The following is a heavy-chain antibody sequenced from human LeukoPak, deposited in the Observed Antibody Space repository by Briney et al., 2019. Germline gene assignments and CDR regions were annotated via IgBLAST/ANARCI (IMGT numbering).Heavy chain of an antibody. D-gene: IGHD3-22*01. CDR2: IRYDGSNK. CDR1: GFTFSSYG. CDR3: ARVRDDSSGYFPSYYYFDY. Sequence: PGGSLRLSCAASGFTFSSYGMHWVRQAPGKGLEWVAFIRYDGSNKYYADSVKGRFTISRDNSKNTVSLQMNSLRAEDTAVYYCARVRDDSSGYFPSYYYFDYWGQGTLVTVSS. J-gene: IGHJ4*02. V-gene: IGHV3-30*02.